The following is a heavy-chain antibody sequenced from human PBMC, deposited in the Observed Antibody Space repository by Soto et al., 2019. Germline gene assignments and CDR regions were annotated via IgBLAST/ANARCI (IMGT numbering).Heavy chain of an antibody. CDR3: ARGDATKIVVTTYYAMGV. V-gene: IGHV1-69*13. CDR2: IIPVFGTP. Sequence: ASVKVSCKASGGSLSNYGIILVRQAPGPGLEWMGAIIPVFGTPNYAQKFQDRVTITAEESTTTVYMEFRSLTSEDTAVYFCARGDATKIVVTTYYAMGVWGQGTTETV. D-gene: IGHD3-22*01. CDR1: GGSLSNYG. J-gene: IGHJ6*02.